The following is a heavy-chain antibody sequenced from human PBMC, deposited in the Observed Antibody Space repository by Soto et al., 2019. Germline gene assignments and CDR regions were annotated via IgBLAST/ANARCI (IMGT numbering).Heavy chain of an antibody. CDR1: GYTFTSYY. J-gene: IGHJ6*03. V-gene: IGHV1-46*03. D-gene: IGHD3-10*01. Sequence: ASVKVSCKASGYTFTSYYMHWVRQAPGQGLEWMGIINPSGGSTSYAQKFQGRVTMTRDTSTSTVYMELSSLRSEDTAVYYCAKCGSGSYGYYYMDVWGKGTTVTVSS. CDR2: INPSGGST. CDR3: AKCGSGSYGYYYMDV.